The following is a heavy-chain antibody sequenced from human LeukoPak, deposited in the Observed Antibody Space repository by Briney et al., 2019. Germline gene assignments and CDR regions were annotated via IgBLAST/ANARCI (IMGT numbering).Heavy chain of an antibody. CDR2: IYYSGST. J-gene: IGHJ4*02. D-gene: IGHD5-24*01. CDR1: GGSISSYY. V-gene: IGHV4-59*12. CDR3: ARGGGRDGYYFDY. Sequence: PSETLSLTCTVSGGSISSYYWSWIRQPPGKGLEWIGYIYYSGSTNYNPSLKSRVTISVDTSKNQFSLKLSSVTAADTAVYHCARGGGRDGYYFDYWGQGTLVTVSS.